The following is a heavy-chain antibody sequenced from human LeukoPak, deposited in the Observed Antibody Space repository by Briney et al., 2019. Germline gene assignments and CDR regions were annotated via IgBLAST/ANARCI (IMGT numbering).Heavy chain of an antibody. CDR1: GGSVSTYY. D-gene: IGHD1-26*01. CDR2: VHYSGST. CDR3: ARTHGGTYTEGYFFDY. V-gene: IGHV4-59*02. J-gene: IGHJ4*02. Sequence: SETLSLTCSVSGGSVSTYYWSWLRQPPGKGLEWIGYVHYSGSTNSNPSLKSRVTISVDTSKNQFSLKLRSVTAADTAVYYCARTHGGTYTEGYFFDYWGQGTLVTVSS.